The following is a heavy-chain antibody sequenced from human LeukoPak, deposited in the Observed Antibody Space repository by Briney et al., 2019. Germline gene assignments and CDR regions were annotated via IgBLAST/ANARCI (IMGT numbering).Heavy chain of an antibody. J-gene: IGHJ4*02. CDR2: IKQDGSEK. CDR3: ARDWRGSYYLSPYYFDY. D-gene: IGHD3-10*01. V-gene: IGHV3-7*01. Sequence: GGSLRLSCAASGFPFSGYWMSWVRQAPGKGLELVANIKQDGSEKYYVDSVKGRFTISRDNAKNSLYLQMNSLRAEDTAVYYCARDWRGSYYLSPYYFDYWGQGTLVTVSS. CDR1: GFPFSGYW.